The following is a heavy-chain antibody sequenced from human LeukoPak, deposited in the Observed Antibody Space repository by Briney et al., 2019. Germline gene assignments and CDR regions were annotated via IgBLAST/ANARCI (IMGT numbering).Heavy chain of an antibody. V-gene: IGHV3-66*01. CDR2: IYSGGST. D-gene: IGHD4-17*01. CDR1: GFTFSNAW. CDR3: ARDPYGPYFDY. J-gene: IGHJ4*02. Sequence: PGGSLRLSCAASGFTFSNAWMSWVRQAPGKGLEWVSVIYSGGSTYYADSVKGRFTISRDNSKNTLYLQMNSLRAEDTAVYYCARDPYGPYFDYWGQGTLVTVSS.